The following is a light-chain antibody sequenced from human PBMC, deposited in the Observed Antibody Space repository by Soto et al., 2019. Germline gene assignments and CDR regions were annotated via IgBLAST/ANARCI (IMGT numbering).Light chain of an antibody. CDR3: QVWDSSSDHPVV. J-gene: IGLJ2*01. CDR2: YDS. CDR1: NNGSKR. Sequence: SYELTQPPSVSVAPGETARITCGGNNNGSKRVHWYQQKPGQAPVLVIYYDSDRPSGIPERFSGSNSGNTATLTISRVEAGDEADYYCQVWDSSSDHPVVVGGGTKLTVL. V-gene: IGLV3-21*04.